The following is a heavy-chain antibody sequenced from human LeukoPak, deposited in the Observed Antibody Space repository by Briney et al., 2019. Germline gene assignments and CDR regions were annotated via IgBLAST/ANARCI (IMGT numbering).Heavy chain of an antibody. CDR2: INPNSGGT. D-gene: IGHD1-26*01. Sequence: ASVKVSCKASGYTFTGYYMHWVRQAPGQGLEWMGWINPNSGGTNYAQKFQGRVTMTRDTSISTAFMELSRLRSDDTAVYYCAREDSGSSDFDYWGQGTLVTVSS. J-gene: IGHJ4*02. CDR3: AREDSGSSDFDY. V-gene: IGHV1-2*02. CDR1: GYTFTGYY.